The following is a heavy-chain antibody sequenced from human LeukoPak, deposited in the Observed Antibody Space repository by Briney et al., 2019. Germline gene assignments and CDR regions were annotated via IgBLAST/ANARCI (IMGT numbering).Heavy chain of an antibody. CDR1: GYTFTGYY. D-gene: IGHD3-10*01. Sequence: GASVKVSCKASGYTFTGYYMHWVRQAPGQGLEWTGWINPNSGGTNYAQKFQGRVTMTRDTSISTAYMELSRLRSDDTAVYYCARPGQVPYGSGSYMGHWGQGTLVTVSS. V-gene: IGHV1-2*02. CDR2: INPNSGGT. J-gene: IGHJ4*02. CDR3: ARPGQVPYGSGSYMGH.